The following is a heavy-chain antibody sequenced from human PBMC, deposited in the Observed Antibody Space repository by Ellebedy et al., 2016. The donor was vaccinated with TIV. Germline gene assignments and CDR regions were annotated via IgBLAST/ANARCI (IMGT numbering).Heavy chain of an antibody. CDR1: GYTFTGYY. Sequence: ASVKVSCKASGYTFTGYYMHWVRQAPGQGLEWMGWIYPSSGGTNYAQKFQDRVTMTRDTSISTAYMELNRLTSDDTAVYYCARSPPRDTYGKPVDYWGQGTLVTVSS. CDR3: ARSPPRDTYGKPVDY. J-gene: IGHJ4*02. V-gene: IGHV1-2*02. CDR2: IYPSSGGT. D-gene: IGHD5-18*01.